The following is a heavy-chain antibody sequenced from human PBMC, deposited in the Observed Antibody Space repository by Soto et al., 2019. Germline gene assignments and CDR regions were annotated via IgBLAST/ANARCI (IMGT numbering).Heavy chain of an antibody. D-gene: IGHD3-10*01. V-gene: IGHV4-34*01. J-gene: IGHJ6*02. CDR3: ARGSVVSITMVRGVNSPLYGMDV. CDR1: GGSFSGYY. Sequence: KPSETLSLTXAVYGGSFSGYYWSWIRQPPGKGLEWIGEINHSGSTNYNPSLKSRVTISVDTSKNQFSLKLSSVTAADTAVYYCARGSVVSITMVRGVNSPLYGMDVWGQGTTVTVSS. CDR2: INHSGST.